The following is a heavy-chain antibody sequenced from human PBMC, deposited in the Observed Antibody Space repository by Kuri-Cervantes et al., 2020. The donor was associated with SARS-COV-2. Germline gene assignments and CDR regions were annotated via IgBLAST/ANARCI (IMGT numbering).Heavy chain of an antibody. Sequence: ASVKVSCKASGYTFTSYYMHWVRQAPGQGLEWMGIINPSGGSTSYAQKFQGRVTMTRDTSTSTVYMGLSSLRSEDTTVYYCAREGRNIDYYYGMDVWGQGTTFTVSS. D-gene: IGHD1-14*01. J-gene: IGHJ6*02. CDR1: GYTFTSYY. CDR2: INPSGGST. V-gene: IGHV1-46*01. CDR3: AREGRNIDYYYGMDV.